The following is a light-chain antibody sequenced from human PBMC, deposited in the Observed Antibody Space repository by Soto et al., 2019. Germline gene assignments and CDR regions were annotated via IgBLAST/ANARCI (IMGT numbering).Light chain of an antibody. CDR2: KVS. V-gene: IGLV2-23*02. J-gene: IGLJ1*01. CDR3: CSYAGSSALYV. CDR1: SSDVGSYNL. Sequence: QSVLTQPASVSGSPGQSIAISCSGTSSDVGSYNLVSWYQQHPGKAPKLMIYKVSKRPSGLSNRFSGSKSGNTASLTISGLQAEDEADYYCCSYAGSSALYVFGTGTKSPS.